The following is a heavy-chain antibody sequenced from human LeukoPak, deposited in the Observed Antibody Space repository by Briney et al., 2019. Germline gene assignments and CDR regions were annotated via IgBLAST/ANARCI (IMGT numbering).Heavy chain of an antibody. D-gene: IGHD3-22*01. CDR3: AKTSGYSNFDY. V-gene: IGHV4-39*01. J-gene: IGHJ4*02. Sequence: PSETLSLTCTVPGGSISSSSYYWGWIRQPPGKGLEWIGSIYYSGSTYYNPSLKSRVTISVDTSKNQFSLKLSSVTAADTAVYYCAKTSGYSNFDYWGQGTLVTVSS. CDR1: GGSISSSSYY. CDR2: IYYSGST.